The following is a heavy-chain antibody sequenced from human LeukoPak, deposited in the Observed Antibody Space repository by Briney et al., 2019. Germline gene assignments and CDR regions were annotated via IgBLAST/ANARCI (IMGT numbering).Heavy chain of an antibody. CDR2: ISAYNGNT. V-gene: IGHV1-18*01. Sequence: GASVKVSCKASGYTFTSYGISWVRQAPGQGLEWMGWISAYNGNTNYAQKLQGRVTMTTDTSTSTAYMELRSLRSGDTAVYYCARDSRSMIVDPNAFDIWGQGTMVTVSS. CDR3: ARDSRSMIVDPNAFDI. J-gene: IGHJ3*02. D-gene: IGHD3-22*01. CDR1: GYTFTSYG.